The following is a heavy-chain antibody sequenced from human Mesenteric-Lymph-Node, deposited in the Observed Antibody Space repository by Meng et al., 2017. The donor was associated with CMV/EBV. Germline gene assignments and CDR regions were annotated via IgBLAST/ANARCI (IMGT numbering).Heavy chain of an antibody. CDR3: ARGCSGPSCYTGYYGMDV. CDR2: IHPSGGTT. Sequence: ASVKVSCKAFGYTFTSYFMHWVRQAPGQGLEWMGIIHPSGGTTTYAQKFQGRVSMTRDTSTSTVYMKLSSLRSEDTAVYYCARGCSGPSCYTGYYGMDVWGQGTTVTVSS. V-gene: IGHV1-46*01. J-gene: IGHJ6*02. CDR1: GYTFTSYF. D-gene: IGHD2-2*02.